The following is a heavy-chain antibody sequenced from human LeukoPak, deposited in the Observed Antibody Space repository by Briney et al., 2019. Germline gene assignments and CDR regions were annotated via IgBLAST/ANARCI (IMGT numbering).Heavy chain of an antibody. V-gene: IGHV1-2*02. Sequence: ASVKVSCKASGYTFTGYYMHWVRQALGQGLEWMGWINPNSGGTNYAQKFQGRVTMTRDTSISTAYMELSRLGSDDTAVYYCARSPYYYYYMDVWGKGTTVTVSS. CDR2: INPNSGGT. J-gene: IGHJ6*03. CDR1: GYTFTGYY. CDR3: ARSPYYYYYMDV.